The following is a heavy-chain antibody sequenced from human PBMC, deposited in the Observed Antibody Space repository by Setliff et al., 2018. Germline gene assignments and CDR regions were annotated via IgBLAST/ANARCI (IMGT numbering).Heavy chain of an antibody. J-gene: IGHJ4*02. D-gene: IGHD1-26*01. CDR1: GHSFTVFY. CDR3: ARSGSFGMRYWFDY. CDR2: ISPHSGDT. V-gene: IGHV1-2*02. Sequence: ASVKVSCNSSGHSFTVFYLHWVRQAPGQGLEWMGWISPHSGDTHYAQKFQSRVRMTRDTSTYAAYLELSDLTSDGTAMYYCARSGSFGMRYWFDYWGQGALVTVSS.